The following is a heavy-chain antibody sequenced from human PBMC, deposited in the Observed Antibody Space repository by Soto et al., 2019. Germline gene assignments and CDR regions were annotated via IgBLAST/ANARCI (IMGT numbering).Heavy chain of an antibody. CDR1: GFTFSSYW. CDR2: IKQDGSEK. D-gene: IGHD3-10*01. V-gene: IGHV3-7*01. Sequence: EVQLVESGGGLVQPGGSLRLSCAASGFTFSSYWMSCVRQAPGKGLEWVANIKQDGSEKYNVDFVKGRFTISRDNAKNSLYLQMNSLRVEDTAVYYCARAYGSGSLSGYWGQGTLVTVSS. J-gene: IGHJ4*02. CDR3: ARAYGSGSLSGY.